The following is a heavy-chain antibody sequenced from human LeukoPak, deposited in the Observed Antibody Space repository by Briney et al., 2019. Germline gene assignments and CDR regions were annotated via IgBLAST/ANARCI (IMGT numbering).Heavy chain of an antibody. CDR1: GFTFSSYS. V-gene: IGHV3-21*04. CDR3: AKGDYGGAFDI. Sequence: GGSLRLSCAASGFTFSSYSMNWVRQAPGKGLEWVSSISSSSSYIYYADSVKGRFTISRDNAKNTLYLQMNSLRAEDTAVYYCAKGDYGGAFDIWGQGTMVTVSS. J-gene: IGHJ3*02. CDR2: ISSSSSYI. D-gene: IGHD4-23*01.